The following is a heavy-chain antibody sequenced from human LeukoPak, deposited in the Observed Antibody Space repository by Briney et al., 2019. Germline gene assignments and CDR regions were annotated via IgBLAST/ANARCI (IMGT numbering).Heavy chain of an antibody. D-gene: IGHD2-15*01. V-gene: IGHV1-2*02. CDR1: VYTFTGYY. Sequence: ASVKVSCKASVYTFTGYYMHWVRQAPGQGLEWMGWINPNSGGTNYAQKFQGRVTMTRDTSISTAYMELSRLRSDDTAVYYCARDRRLLLGYCSGGTCYSGFDPWGQGTLVTVSS. CDR2: INPNSGGT. J-gene: IGHJ5*02. CDR3: ARDRRLLLGYCSGGTCYSGFDP.